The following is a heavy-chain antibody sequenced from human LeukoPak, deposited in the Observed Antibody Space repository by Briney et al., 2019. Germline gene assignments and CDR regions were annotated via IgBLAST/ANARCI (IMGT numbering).Heavy chain of an antibody. CDR1: GFTFSSYW. J-gene: IGHJ4*02. CDR3: ARARYDSSGYFGY. CDR2: IKQDGSEK. Sequence: PGGSLRLSCAASGFTFSSYWMSGVRQAPGRGLEGVANIKQDGSEKYYVDSVKGRFTISRDNAKNSLYLQMNSLRAEDTAVYYCARARYDSSGYFGYWGQGTLVTVSS. V-gene: IGHV3-7*01. D-gene: IGHD3-22*01.